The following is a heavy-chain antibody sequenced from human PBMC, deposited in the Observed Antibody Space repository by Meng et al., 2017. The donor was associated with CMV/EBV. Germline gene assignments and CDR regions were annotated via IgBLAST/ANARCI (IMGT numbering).Heavy chain of an antibody. CDR2: IHWDDDK. CDR3: AHKGRRMAAAGINWFDP. J-gene: IGHJ5*02. V-gene: IGHV2-5*02. CDR1: GLSLSTRGVG. D-gene: IGHD6-13*01. Sequence: LKGSYTAQGNPTQPLTLTCPFSGLSLSTRGVGVGWIRQPPGKALEWLALIHWDDDKRYSPSLKSRLTITKDTSKNQVVLTMTNMDPVDTATYYCAHKGRRMAAAGINWFDPWGQGTLVTVSS.